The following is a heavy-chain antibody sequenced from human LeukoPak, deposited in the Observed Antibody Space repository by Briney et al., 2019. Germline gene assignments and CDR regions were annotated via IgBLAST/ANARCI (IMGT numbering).Heavy chain of an antibody. V-gene: IGHV4-39*01. CDR1: GGSVSTSDYY. Sequence: SETLSLTCSVSGGSVSTSDYYWGWIRQSPGKGLEWIGTVFHTGITYYNPSLKSRVIMSADPSNNQFSLRLGSVTAADTALYFCARQGGSGVFGGSSGAFDLWGQGTGVTGSS. CDR2: VFHTGIT. CDR3: ARQGGSGVFGGSSGAFDL. J-gene: IGHJ3*01. D-gene: IGHD3-10*01.